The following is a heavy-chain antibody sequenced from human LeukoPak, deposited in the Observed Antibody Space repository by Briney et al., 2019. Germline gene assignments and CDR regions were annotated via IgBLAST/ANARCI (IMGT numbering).Heavy chain of an antibody. D-gene: IGHD3-10*01. CDR2: ITTDSSAK. CDR1: GCTFSNFE. J-gene: IGHJ6*02. CDR3: TREAGDPSYGMDV. Sequence: GGSLRLSCAASGCTFSNFEMNWVRRAPGKGLEGVSHITTDSSAKKNKASVKGRFTISRDNAKNSLYLQMNSLRAEDTAVYYCTREAGDPSYGMDVWGQGTSVTVSS. V-gene: IGHV3-48*03.